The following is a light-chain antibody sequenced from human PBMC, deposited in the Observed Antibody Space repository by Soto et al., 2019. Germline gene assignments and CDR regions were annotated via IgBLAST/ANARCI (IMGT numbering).Light chain of an antibody. CDR1: RSISTW. CDR2: KAS. J-gene: IGKJ4*01. CDR3: QQYNSYSLT. Sequence: DIQMTQSPSTLSASVGDRVTITCRASRSISTWLAWYQQKPGKAPKVLIYKASSLESGVPSRFSGSGSGTEFTLTISNLQPDDFATYYCQQYNSYSLTFGGGTKVDIK. V-gene: IGKV1-5*03.